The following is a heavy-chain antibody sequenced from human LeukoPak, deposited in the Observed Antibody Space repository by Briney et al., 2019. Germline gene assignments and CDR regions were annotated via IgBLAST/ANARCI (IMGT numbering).Heavy chain of an antibody. CDR1: GYIFATYW. CDR2: IYPGDSDT. D-gene: IGHD6-6*01. J-gene: IGHJ4*02. V-gene: IGHV5-51*01. CDR3: ARQGGSTSSYFDY. Sequence: GESLNISGKGSGYIFATYWIGGAGQLPGKGLEGMGIIYPGDSDTRYSPSFQGQVTISADKSITTAYLQWSSLKASDSAMYYCARQGGSTSSYFDYWGQGNLVTVSS.